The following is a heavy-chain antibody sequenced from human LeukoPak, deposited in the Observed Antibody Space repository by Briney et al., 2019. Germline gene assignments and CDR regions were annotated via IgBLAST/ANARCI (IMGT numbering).Heavy chain of an antibody. CDR1: GFTFTSSA. V-gene: IGHV1-58*02. CDR3: AADGAHSFRAFDI. CDR2: IVVGSGNT. J-gene: IGHJ3*02. Sequence: GASVRVSCKASGFTFTSSAMQWVRQARGQRLEWIGWIVVGSGNTNYAQKFQERVTITRDMSTSTAYMELSSLRSEDTAVYYCAADGAHSFRAFDIWGQGTMVTVSS. D-gene: IGHD1-26*01.